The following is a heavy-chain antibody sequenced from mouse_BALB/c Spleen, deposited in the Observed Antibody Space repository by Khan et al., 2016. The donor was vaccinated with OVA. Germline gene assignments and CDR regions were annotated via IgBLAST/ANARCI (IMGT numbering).Heavy chain of an antibody. V-gene: IGHV1S29*02. D-gene: IGHD3-2*02. CDR2: FFPNSGGS. Sequence: VQLQQSGPEVVKPGASVKISCKASGYTFTDYNVDWVKQRHGKSLEWIGYFFPNSGGSGYNQKFKTKATLTVDISSSTAYMVLCNPTSEHSAVFYGVRTGDGAFAFGGQGTLVTVSA. J-gene: IGHJ3*01. CDR3: VRTGDGAFAF. CDR1: GYTFTDYN.